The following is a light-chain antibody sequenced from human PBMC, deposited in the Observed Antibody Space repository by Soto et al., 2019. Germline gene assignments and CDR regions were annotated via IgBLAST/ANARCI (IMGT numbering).Light chain of an antibody. J-gene: IGLJ1*01. CDR3: STYTSSSTIYV. CDR1: SSDVGGYNY. CDR2: DVS. V-gene: IGLV2-14*01. Sequence: QSALTQPASVSGSPGQSITISCSGTSSDVGGYNYVSWYQQHPGKAPKLMIYDVSNRPSGVSNRFSGSKSGNTAALTISGRQAEDEADYYCSTYTSSSTIYVFGAGTKVTVL.